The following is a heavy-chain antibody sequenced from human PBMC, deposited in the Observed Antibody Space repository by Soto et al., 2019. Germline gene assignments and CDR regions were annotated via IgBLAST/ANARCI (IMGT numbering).Heavy chain of an antibody. J-gene: IGHJ6*02. V-gene: IGHV4-31*03. CDR2: IYYSGST. D-gene: IGHD3-10*01. CDR3: ARDPVNYYGSGSYYNRNYYYYGMDV. Sequence: SETLSLTCTVSGGSISRGGYYWCWIRQLPGKGLDRIGYIYYSGSTYYNPSLKSRVTISVDTSKNQFSLKLSSVTAADTAVYYCARDPVNYYGSGSYYNRNYYYYGMDVWGQGTTVTVSS. CDR1: GGSISRGGYY.